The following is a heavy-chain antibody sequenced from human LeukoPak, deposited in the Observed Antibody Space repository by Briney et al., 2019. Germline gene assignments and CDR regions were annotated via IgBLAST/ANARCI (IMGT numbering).Heavy chain of an antibody. CDR2: ISDNGGST. CDR3: VKDNEAGGSPFDR. CDR1: GFILRSHA. D-gene: IGHD1-1*01. V-gene: IGHV3-64D*06. Sequence: QPGRSLILSCAASGFILRSHAMHWVRQAPGKGLEYVSRISDNGGSTYYADSVKGRFTISRDNSKNTLYLQMSSLRAVDTAVYYCVKDNEAGGSPFDRWGQGTLVTVSS. J-gene: IGHJ4*02.